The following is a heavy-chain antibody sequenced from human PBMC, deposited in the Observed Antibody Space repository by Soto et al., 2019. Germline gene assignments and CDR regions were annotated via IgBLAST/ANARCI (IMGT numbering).Heavy chain of an antibody. CDR2: INHSGST. Sequence: PSETLSLTCAVYGGSFSGYYSSWIRQPPGKGLEWIGEINHSGSTNYNPSLKSRVTISVDTSKNQFSLKLSSVTAADTAVYYCASVGYCSSTSCHPYYYYYGMDVWGQGTTVTVSS. D-gene: IGHD2-2*01. J-gene: IGHJ6*02. CDR3: ASVGYCSSTSCHPYYYYYGMDV. V-gene: IGHV4-34*01. CDR1: GGSFSGYY.